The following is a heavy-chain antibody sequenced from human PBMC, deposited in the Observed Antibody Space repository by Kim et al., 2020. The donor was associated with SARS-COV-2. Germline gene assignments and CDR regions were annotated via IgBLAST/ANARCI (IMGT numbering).Heavy chain of an antibody. Sequence: GGSLRLSCAVSGFTFSSYWMHWVRQAPGKGLVWVSRINSDGRRTTYADSVKGRFTISRDNAKNTLYLQMNSLRAEDTAVYYCARGAVDSGNQKESDCWGQGTLVTVSS. V-gene: IGHV3-74*03. CDR2: INSDGRRT. D-gene: IGHD1-26*01. J-gene: IGHJ4*02. CDR3: ARGAVDSGNQKESDC. CDR1: GFTFSSYW.